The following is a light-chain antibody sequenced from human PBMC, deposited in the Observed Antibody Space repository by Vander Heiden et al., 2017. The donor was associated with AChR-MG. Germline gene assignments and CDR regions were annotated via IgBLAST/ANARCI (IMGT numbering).Light chain of an antibody. CDR1: SNDVAASNS. CDR2: DVS. CDR3: SSYTSTTTLNVI. V-gene: IGLV2-14*03. Sequence: QSALTQPASVSGSPGQSITISCTGTSNDVAASNSVSWYQQRQDKAPKLMIYDVSNRPSGVSNRFSGSKSGNTASLTISGLQAEDEADYYCSSYTSTTTLNVIFGGGTKLTVL. J-gene: IGLJ2*01.